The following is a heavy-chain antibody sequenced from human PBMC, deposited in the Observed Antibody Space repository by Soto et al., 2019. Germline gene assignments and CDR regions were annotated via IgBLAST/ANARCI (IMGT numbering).Heavy chain of an antibody. V-gene: IGHV3-13*01. CDR2: IDSAGDA. CDR3: ARGGIRGVSSNWFEP. Sequence: EVQLVESGGGLVQPGGSLRLSCAASGFTFSRHDMHWVRQVTGKGLEWVSGIDSAGDAKYPVSVKGRFTISRENAKNSLHLQRNSLRSGDTAVYYCARGGIRGVSSNWFEPWGQGTLVTVSS. J-gene: IGHJ5*02. CDR1: GFTFSRHD. D-gene: IGHD3-10*01.